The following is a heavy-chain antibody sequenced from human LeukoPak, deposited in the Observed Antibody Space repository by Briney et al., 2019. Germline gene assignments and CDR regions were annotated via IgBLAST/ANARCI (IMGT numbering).Heavy chain of an antibody. CDR1: GYTFTSYY. D-gene: IGHD3-3*01. CDR3: ARGHRTTTIFGVVISEPNFDY. Sequence: ASVKVSCKASGYTFTSYYMHWVRQAPGQGLEWMGIINPSGGSTSYAQKFRGRVTITRNTSISTAYMELSSLRSEDTAVYYCARGHRTTTIFGVVISEPNFDYWGQGTLVTVSS. CDR2: INPSGGST. J-gene: IGHJ4*02. V-gene: IGHV1-46*01.